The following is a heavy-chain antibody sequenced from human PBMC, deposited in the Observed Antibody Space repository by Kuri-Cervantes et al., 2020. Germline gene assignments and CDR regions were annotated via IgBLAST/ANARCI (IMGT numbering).Heavy chain of an antibody. D-gene: IGHD4-17*01. J-gene: IGHJ4*02. V-gene: IGHV1-3*01. CDR2: INAGNGNT. CDR3: YGDYRDY. CDR1: GYTFSSYA. Sequence: ASVKVSCKASGYTFSSYAMHWVRQAPGQRLEWMGWINAGNGNTKYSQKLQGRVTITRDTSASTAYMELSSLRSEDTAVYYCYGDYRDYWGQGTLVTVSS.